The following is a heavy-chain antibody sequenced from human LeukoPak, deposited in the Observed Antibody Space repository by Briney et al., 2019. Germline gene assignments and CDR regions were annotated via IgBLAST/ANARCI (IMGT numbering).Heavy chain of an antibody. V-gene: IGHV1-24*01. J-gene: IGHJ3*02. D-gene: IGHD1-1*01. CDR3: ATDRLEIYALHI. CDR1: GYSLSDLS. Sequence: ASVKVSCKVSGYSLSDLSIHWVRHVAAKGLEWMGGFEPEEGAHGETIFAQKFEDRLTLTEDTSADTAYMELVRLTSEDTAVYYCATDRLEIYALHIWGQGTAVTVSS. CDR2: FEPEEGAHGET.